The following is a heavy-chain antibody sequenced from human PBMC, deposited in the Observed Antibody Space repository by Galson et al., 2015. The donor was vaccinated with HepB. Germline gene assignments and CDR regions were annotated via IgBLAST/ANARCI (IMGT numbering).Heavy chain of an antibody. J-gene: IGHJ6*02. Sequence: SVKVSCKASGYTFTSYYMHWVRQAPGQGLEWMGIINPSGGSTSYAQKFQGRVTMTRDTSTSTVYMELSSLRSKDTAVYYCARDRYGRGAIDTYYGMDVWGQGTTVTVSS. V-gene: IGHV1-46*01. CDR1: GYTFTSYY. CDR2: INPSGGST. D-gene: IGHD3-10*01. CDR3: ARDRYGRGAIDTYYGMDV.